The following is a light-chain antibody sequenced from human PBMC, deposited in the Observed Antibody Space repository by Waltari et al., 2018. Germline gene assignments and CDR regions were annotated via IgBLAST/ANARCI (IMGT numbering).Light chain of an antibody. Sequence: QSVLTQPPSASGTPGQRVTISCSGSSSNIGSRSVNWYQQLPGTAPKLLIYSNNQRPSGVPDRFSGSKSGTSASLAISGLQSEDEADYYCAGWDDSLNGYVFGAATKVTVL. J-gene: IGLJ1*01. CDR3: AGWDDSLNGYV. V-gene: IGLV1-44*01. CDR2: SNN. CDR1: SSNIGSRS.